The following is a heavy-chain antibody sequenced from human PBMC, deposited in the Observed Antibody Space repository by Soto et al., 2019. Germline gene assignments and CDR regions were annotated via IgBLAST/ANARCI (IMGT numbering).Heavy chain of an antibody. D-gene: IGHD2-8*01. V-gene: IGHV1-46*03. CDR2: INPSGGST. CDR3: ARDRGTSGTIDY. Sequence: GASGKVSCKASGYTFTSYYMHWVRQAPGQGLEWMGIINPSGGSTSYAQKFQGRVTMTRDTSTSTVYMELSSLRSEDTAVYSCARDRGTSGTIDYWGQGTQVTVSS. CDR1: GYTFTSYY. J-gene: IGHJ4*02.